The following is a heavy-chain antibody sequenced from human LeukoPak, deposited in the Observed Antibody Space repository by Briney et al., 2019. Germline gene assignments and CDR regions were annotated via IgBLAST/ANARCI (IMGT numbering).Heavy chain of an antibody. D-gene: IGHD1-26*01. Sequence: GGSLRLSCAASGFTFSSYSMNWVRQAPGKGLEWVSSISSSSSYIYYADSVKGRFTISRDNAKNSLYLQMNSLRGEDTAVYYCARVIGWDEPFDLWGHGTLVTVSS. CDR3: ARVIGWDEPFDL. V-gene: IGHV3-21*01. J-gene: IGHJ3*01. CDR1: GFTFSSYS. CDR2: ISSSSSYI.